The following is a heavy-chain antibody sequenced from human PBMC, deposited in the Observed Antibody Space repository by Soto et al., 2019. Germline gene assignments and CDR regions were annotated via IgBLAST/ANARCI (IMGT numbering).Heavy chain of an antibody. D-gene: IGHD3-3*01. J-gene: IGHJ3*02. CDR3: ARDGTVPNYDFWSGYPPNDAFDI. V-gene: IGHV1-18*01. CDR2: ISAYNGNT. Sequence: QVQLVQSGAEVKKPGASVKVSCKASGYTFTSYGISWVRQAPGQGLEWMGWISAYNGNTNYAQKLQGRVTMTTDTSTSKAYMELRSLRSDGTAVYYCARDGTVPNYDFWSGYPPNDAFDIWGQGTMVTVSS. CDR1: GYTFTSYG.